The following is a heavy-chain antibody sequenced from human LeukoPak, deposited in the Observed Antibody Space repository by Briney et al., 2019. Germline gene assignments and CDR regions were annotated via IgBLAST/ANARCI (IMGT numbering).Heavy chain of an antibody. CDR3: ARDLGGCSTGYYFDY. CDR2: IWHDGSLT. D-gene: IGHD2-2*01. V-gene: IGHV3-33*01. Sequence: GGSLRLSCAASGFTFSAYGMHWVRQAPGKGLEWVAVIWHDGSLTYYGESVKGRFTISRADSENTLYLHMDGLTVEDTAVYYCARDLGGCSTGYYFDYWGQGTLVSVSS. CDR1: GFTFSAYG. J-gene: IGHJ4*02.